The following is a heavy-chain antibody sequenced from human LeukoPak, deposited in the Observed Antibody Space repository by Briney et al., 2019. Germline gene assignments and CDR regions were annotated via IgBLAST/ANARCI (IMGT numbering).Heavy chain of an antibody. CDR2: MNPNTGNT. J-gene: IGHJ6*03. CDR1: GYSFTTFD. CDR3: ARGPLTGEHYHYYMDV. D-gene: IGHD7-27*01. V-gene: IGHV1-8*03. Sequence: ASVKVSCKASGYSFTTFDINWVRQATGQGLECMGWMNPNTGNTGFAGKFQGRVTITGNTSISTVYMELTSLTSDDTAVYYCARGPLTGEHYHYYMDVWGTGTTITVSS.